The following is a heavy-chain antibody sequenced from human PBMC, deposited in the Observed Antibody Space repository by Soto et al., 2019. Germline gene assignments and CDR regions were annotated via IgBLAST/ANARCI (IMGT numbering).Heavy chain of an antibody. CDR3: AKDPNYDFWSGYYNPTPFDY. D-gene: IGHD3-3*01. V-gene: IGHV3-23*01. CDR1: GFTFSSYA. CDR2: ISGSGGST. Sequence: GGSLRLSSAASGFTFSSYAMSWVRQAPGKGLEWVSAISGSGGSTYYADSVKGRFTISRDNSKNTLYLQMNSLRAEDTAVYYCAKDPNYDFWSGYYNPTPFDYWGQGTLVTVSS. J-gene: IGHJ4*02.